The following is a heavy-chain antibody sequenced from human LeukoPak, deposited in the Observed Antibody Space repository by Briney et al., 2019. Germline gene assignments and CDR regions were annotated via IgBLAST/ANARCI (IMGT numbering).Heavy chain of an antibody. CDR1: GFTFSSYG. CDR3: AKGFDFEGYYYYYYMDV. V-gene: IGHV3-23*01. J-gene: IGHJ6*03. D-gene: IGHD3-9*01. Sequence: GGTLRLSCAASGFTFSSYGMSWVRQAPGKGLEWVSAISGSGGSTYYADSVKGRFTISRDNSKNTLYLQMNSLRAEDTAVYYCAKGFDFEGYYYYYYMDVWGKGTTVTISS. CDR2: ISGSGGST.